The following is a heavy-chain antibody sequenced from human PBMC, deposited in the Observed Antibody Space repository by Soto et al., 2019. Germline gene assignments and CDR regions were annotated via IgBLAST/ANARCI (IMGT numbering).Heavy chain of an antibody. Sequence: QVQLQQWGAGLLKPSETLSLTCAVYGGSFSGYYWSWTRQPPGKGLEWIGEINHSGSTNYNPSLKSRVTISVDTSKNQFSLKLSSVTAADTAVYYCARGWQRSIAARSWYFDLWGRGTLVTVSS. D-gene: IGHD6-6*01. CDR3: ARGWQRSIAARSWYFDL. CDR1: GGSFSGYY. J-gene: IGHJ2*01. V-gene: IGHV4-34*01. CDR2: INHSGST.